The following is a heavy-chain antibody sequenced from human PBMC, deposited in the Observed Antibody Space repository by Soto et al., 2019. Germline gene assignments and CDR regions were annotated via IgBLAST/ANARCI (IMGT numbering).Heavy chain of an antibody. CDR3: AKEKISTSCCNWFEP. Sequence: ETLSLTCTVSGGSISSGDYYWSWIRQPPGKGLEWVSAISGSGGSTYYADSVKGRFTISRDNSKNTLYLQMNSLRAEDTAVNYCAKEKISTSCCNWFEPWGQGTLVTVSS. CDR1: GGSISSGDYY. D-gene: IGHD2-2*01. V-gene: IGHV3-23*01. J-gene: IGHJ5*02. CDR2: ISGSGGST.